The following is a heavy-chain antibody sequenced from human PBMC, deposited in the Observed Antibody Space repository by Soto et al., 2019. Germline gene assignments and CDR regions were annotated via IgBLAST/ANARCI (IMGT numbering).Heavy chain of an antibody. D-gene: IGHD1-26*01. CDR1: GGTFSSYA. CDR3: ARARPSGSYYWLYFDY. V-gene: IGHV1-69*13. CDR2: IIPIFGTA. Sequence: SVKVSCKASGGTFSSYAISWVRQAPGQGLEWMGGIIPIFGTANYAQKFQGRVTITADESTSTAYMELSSLRSEDTAVYYCARARPSGSYYWLYFDYWGQGTLVTVSS. J-gene: IGHJ4*02.